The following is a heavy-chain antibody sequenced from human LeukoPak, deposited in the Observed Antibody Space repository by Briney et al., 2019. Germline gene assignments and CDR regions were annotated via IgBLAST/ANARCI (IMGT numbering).Heavy chain of an antibody. D-gene: IGHD3-10*01. CDR2: IYYSGST. V-gene: IGHV4-31*03. Sequence: PSQTLSLTCTVSGGSISSGGYYWSWIRQHPGKGLEWFGYIYYSGSTYYNPTLKSRVTISVNTSKNQFSLKLSSVTAADTAVYYCARDKEVRGVSYYYYYGMDVWGQGTTVTVSS. CDR1: GGSISSGGYY. CDR3: ARDKEVRGVSYYYYYGMDV. J-gene: IGHJ6*02.